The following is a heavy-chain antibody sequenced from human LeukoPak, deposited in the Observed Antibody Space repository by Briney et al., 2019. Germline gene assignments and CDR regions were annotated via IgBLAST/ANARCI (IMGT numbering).Heavy chain of an antibody. J-gene: IGHJ3*02. Sequence: SETLSLTCTVSGYSINSGYYWAWIRQPPGKGLQWIGSIYHSGSTNYNPSLKSRVTISVDTSKNQFSLKLSSVTAADTAVYFCARGPYSYDSSGAFDIWGQGTMVTVSS. CDR2: IYHSGST. V-gene: IGHV4-38-2*02. CDR1: GYSINSGYY. CDR3: ARGPYSYDSSGAFDI. D-gene: IGHD3-22*01.